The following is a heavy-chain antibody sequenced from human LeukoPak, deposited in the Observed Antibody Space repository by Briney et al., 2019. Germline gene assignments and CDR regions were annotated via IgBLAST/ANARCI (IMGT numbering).Heavy chain of an antibody. CDR1: GGSISSYY. D-gene: IGHD6-13*01. CDR2: IYYSGST. CDR3: ARVYYSSSYDYWYFDL. J-gene: IGHJ2*01. Sequence: ETLSLTCTVSGGSISSYYWSWIRQPPGKGLEWIGYIYYSGSTNYNPSLKSRVTISVDTSKNQFSLKLSSVTAADTAVYYCARVYYSSSYDYWYFDLWGRGTLVTVSS. V-gene: IGHV4-59*01.